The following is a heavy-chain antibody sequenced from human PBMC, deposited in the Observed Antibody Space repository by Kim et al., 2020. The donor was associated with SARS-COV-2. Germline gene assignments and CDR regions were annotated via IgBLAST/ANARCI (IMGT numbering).Heavy chain of an antibody. CDR2: T. CDR3: AKDSKMSTMDY. Sequence: TYYADSVKGRFTISRDNSKNTLYLQMNSLRAEDTAVYYCAKDSKMSTMDYWGQGTLVTVSS. D-gene: IGHD1-1*01. V-gene: IGHV3-23*01. J-gene: IGHJ4*02.